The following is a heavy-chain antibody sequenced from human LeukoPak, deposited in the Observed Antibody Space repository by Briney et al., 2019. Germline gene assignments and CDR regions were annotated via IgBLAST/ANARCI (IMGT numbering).Heavy chain of an antibody. V-gene: IGHV1-8*01. Sequence: ASVKVSCKASGYTFTSYDINWVRQATGQGLEWMGWMNPNSGNTDFAQRFQGRVSITTNTSTSTAYMELSSLRSEDTGVYYCAIAAVGFDFWGQGTLVTVSS. CDR2: MNPNSGNT. CDR3: AIAAVGFDF. J-gene: IGHJ4*02. CDR1: GYTFTSYD. D-gene: IGHD6-13*01.